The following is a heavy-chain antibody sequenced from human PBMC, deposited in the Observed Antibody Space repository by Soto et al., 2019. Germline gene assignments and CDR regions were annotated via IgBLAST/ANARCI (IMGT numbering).Heavy chain of an antibody. V-gene: IGHV5-51*01. J-gene: IGHJ6*02. D-gene: IGHD5-12*01. CDR3: ARTAVSRGYSGPLDYHYYAIDV. CDR1: GYSFTTYW. CDR2: IYPGDSDT. Sequence: GASLKISCKGSGYSFTTYWIGWVRQMPGKGLEWMGIIYPGDSDTRYSPSFQGQVTISADKSISTAYLQWSSLKASDTAMYYCARTAVSRGYSGPLDYHYYAIDVWGQGTTVTVSS.